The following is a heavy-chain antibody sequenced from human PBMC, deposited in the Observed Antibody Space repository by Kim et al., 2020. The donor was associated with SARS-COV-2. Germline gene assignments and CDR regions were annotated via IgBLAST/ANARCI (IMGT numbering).Heavy chain of an antibody. Sequence: SNTNYAEFVKGRFTISRDNVRDTLYLQMDSLTADDTAIYYCARGRGLPDLWGLGTLVTVSS. CDR2: SNT. CDR3: ARGRGLPDL. V-gene: IGHV3-74*01. J-gene: IGHJ5*02.